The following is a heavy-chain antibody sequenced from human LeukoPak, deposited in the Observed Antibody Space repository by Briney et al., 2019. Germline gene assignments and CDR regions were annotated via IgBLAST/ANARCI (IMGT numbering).Heavy chain of an antibody. CDR3: ARDYADYVGYFFFDY. V-gene: IGHV3-23*01. J-gene: IGHJ4*02. CDR1: GFTFNNYA. D-gene: IGHD4-17*01. Sequence: GGSLRLSYAASGFTFNNYAMNWVRQAPGKGLEWVSSISGGGETTYYADSAKGRFTISRDNSQNTLYLQMNSLRAEDTAVYYCARDYADYVGYFFFDYWGQGTLVTVSS. CDR2: ISGGGETT.